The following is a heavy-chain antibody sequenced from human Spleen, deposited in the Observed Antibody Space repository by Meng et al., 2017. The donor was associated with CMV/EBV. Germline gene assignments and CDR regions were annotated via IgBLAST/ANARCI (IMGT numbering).Heavy chain of an antibody. CDR1: GGSISSGGYF. CDR2: IYYSGST. CDR3: ARSRVAPIPNYFDY. J-gene: IGHJ4*02. Sequence: SGGSISSGGYFWSWIRQHQGKGLEWIGYIYYSGSTYSNPSLKSRVTISVDTSKNQFSLKLSSVTAADTAVYYCARSRVAPIPNYFDYWGQGTLVTVSS. D-gene: IGHD5/OR15-5a*01. V-gene: IGHV4-31*02.